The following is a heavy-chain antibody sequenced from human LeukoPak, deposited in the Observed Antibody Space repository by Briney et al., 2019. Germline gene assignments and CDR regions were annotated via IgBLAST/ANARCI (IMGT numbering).Heavy chain of an antibody. D-gene: IGHD6-19*01. CDR3: ATKQWLAPPPDS. J-gene: IGHJ4*02. Sequence: GGSLRLSCVASGFTFRKYWMLWVRQAPGKGLESVSRINTDGTVTNYADSVKGRFTVSRDNTDNTMFLQMDSVRDEDTAVYYWATKQWLAPPPDSWGQGTPVTVSS. CDR2: INTDGTVT. V-gene: IGHV3-74*01. CDR1: GFTFRKYW.